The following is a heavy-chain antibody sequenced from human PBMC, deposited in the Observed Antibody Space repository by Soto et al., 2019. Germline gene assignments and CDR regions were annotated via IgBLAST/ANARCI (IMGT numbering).Heavy chain of an antibody. CDR1: GGTFSSYA. V-gene: IGHV1-69*13. Sequence: GASVKVSCKASGGTFSSYAISWVRQAPGQGLEWMGGIIPIFGTANYAQKFQGRVTITADESTSTAYMELSSLRSEDTAVYYCARDLGMATTQPDYWGQGTLVTVSS. J-gene: IGHJ4*02. CDR2: IIPIFGTA. D-gene: IGHD1-1*01. CDR3: ARDLGMATTQPDY.